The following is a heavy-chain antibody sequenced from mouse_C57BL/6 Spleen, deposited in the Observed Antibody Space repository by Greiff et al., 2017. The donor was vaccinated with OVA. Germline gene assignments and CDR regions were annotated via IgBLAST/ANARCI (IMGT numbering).Heavy chain of an antibody. V-gene: IGHV2-6*01. CDR1: GFSLTSYG. J-gene: IGHJ3*01. D-gene: IGHD2-3*01. CDR3: VSEGCDGYAFAY. Sequence: VKLVESGPGLVAPSQSLSITCTVSGFSLTSYGVDWVRQSPGKGLEWLGVIWGVGSTNYNSALKSRLSISKDNSKSQVFLKMNSLQTDDTAMYYCVSEGCDGYAFAYWGQGTLVTVSA. CDR2: IWGVGST.